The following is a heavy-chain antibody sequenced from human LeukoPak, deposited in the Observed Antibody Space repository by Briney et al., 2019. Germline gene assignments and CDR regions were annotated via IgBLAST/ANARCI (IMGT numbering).Heavy chain of an antibody. J-gene: IGHJ4*02. CDR2: INPNSGGT. D-gene: IGHD3-3*01. CDR1: GYTFTGYY. CDR3: AREEGYDFWSGYYPE. Sequence: ASVTVSCKASGYTFTGYYMHWVRQAPGQGLEWMGWINPNSGGTNYAQKFQGRVTMTRDTSISTAYMELSRLRSDDTAVYYCAREEGYDFWSGYYPEWGQGTLVTVSS. V-gene: IGHV1-2*02.